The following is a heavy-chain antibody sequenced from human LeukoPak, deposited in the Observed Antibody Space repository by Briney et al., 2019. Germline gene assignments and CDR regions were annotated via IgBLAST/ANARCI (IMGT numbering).Heavy chain of an antibody. Sequence: PSETLSLTCTVSGGSISSYYWSWIRQPPGKGLEWIGYIYYSGSTNYNPSLKSRVTISVDTSKNQFSLKLSSVTAADTAVYYCARGRYDFWSGTPIGAFDIWGQGTMATVSS. D-gene: IGHD3-3*01. J-gene: IGHJ3*02. CDR3: ARGRYDFWSGTPIGAFDI. CDR1: GGSISSYY. V-gene: IGHV4-59*01. CDR2: IYYSGST.